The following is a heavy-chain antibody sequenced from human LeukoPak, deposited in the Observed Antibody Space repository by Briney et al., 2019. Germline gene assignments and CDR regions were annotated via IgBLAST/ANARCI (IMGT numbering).Heavy chain of an antibody. V-gene: IGHV4-61*01. J-gene: IGHJ4*02. D-gene: IGHD2-15*01. CDR1: GGSVSSASNY. CDR3: ARDPGYCSGGGCGNFDY. CDR2: MYYSGST. Sequence: PSETLSLTCTVSGGSVSSASNYWSWIRQPPGLGLEWIVYMYYSGSTSYNPSLKSRVTISADTSKNQFSLKLSSVTAADTAVYYCARDPGYCSGGGCGNFDYWGQGTLVTVSS.